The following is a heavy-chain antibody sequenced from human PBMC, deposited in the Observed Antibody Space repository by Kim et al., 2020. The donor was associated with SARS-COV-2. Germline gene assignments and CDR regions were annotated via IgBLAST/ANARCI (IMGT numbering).Heavy chain of an antibody. D-gene: IGHD2-21*01. J-gene: IGHJ5*02. V-gene: IGHV4-34*01. Sequence: SETLSLTCAVYGGSFSGYYWSWIRQPPGKGLEWIGEINHSGSTNYNPSLKSRVTISVDTSKNQFSLKLSSVTAADTAVYYCARGRPLIVVVIASKGWFDP. CDR3: ARGRPLIVVVIASKGWFDP. CDR1: GGSFSGYY. CDR2: INHSGST.